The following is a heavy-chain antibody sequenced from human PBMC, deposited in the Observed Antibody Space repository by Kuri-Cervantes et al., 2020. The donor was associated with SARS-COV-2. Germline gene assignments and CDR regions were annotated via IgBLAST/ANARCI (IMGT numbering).Heavy chain of an antibody. CDR1: GGSISSYY. CDR2: IYYSGST. CDR3: AKSLRGRYSSSWPTFDY. Sequence: SETLSLTCTVSGGSISSYYWSWIRQPPGKGLEWIGYIYYSGSTNYNPSLKSRVTISVDTSKNQFSLKLSSVTAADTAVYYCAKSLRGRYSSSWPTFDYWGQGTLVTVSS. D-gene: IGHD6-13*01. V-gene: IGHV4-59*01. J-gene: IGHJ4*02.